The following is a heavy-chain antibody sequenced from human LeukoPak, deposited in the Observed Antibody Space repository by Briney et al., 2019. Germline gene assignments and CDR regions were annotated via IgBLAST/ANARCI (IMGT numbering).Heavy chain of an antibody. Sequence: SETLCLTCTVSGGSISTYFWTWIRQPPGKGLEWVGYIDYNAYTKYNRTLKSRVTISVDTSKNQFSLSLSSLTAADTSVYYCARDLRSYGDHRYDFDYWGQGTLVTVSS. V-gene: IGHV4-59*01. CDR3: ARDLRSYGDHRYDFDY. CDR1: GGSISTYF. CDR2: IDYNAYT. D-gene: IGHD4-17*01. J-gene: IGHJ4*02.